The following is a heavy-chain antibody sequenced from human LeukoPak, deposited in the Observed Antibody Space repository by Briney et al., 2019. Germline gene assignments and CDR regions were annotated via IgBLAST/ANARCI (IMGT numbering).Heavy chain of an antibody. CDR2: ISDRDHNT. D-gene: IGHD3-3*02. CDR1: GFTFSSYA. J-gene: IGHJ4*02. Sequence: GGSLRLSCAASGFTFSSYAMTWVRQAPGKGLEWVSSISDRDHNTYYADSVKGRFTISRDNSKNTLYLQMNSLRAEDTAVYYCARSSTGSYFDYWGQGTLVTVSS. CDR3: ARSSTGSYFDY. V-gene: IGHV3-23*01.